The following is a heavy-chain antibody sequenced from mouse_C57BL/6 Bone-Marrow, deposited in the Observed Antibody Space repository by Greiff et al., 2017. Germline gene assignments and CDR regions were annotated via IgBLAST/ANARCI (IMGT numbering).Heavy chain of an antibody. J-gene: IGHJ4*01. V-gene: IGHV1-64*01. CDR2: IHPNSGST. D-gene: IGHD2-3*01. Sequence: VQLQQPGAELVKPGASVKLSCKASGYTFNSYWMHWVKQRPGQGLEWIGMIHPNSGSTNYNEKFKSKATLTVDKSSSTASMQLSSLPSEHSAVDDGARWDGYRTYAMDYWGQGTSVTVSS. CDR3: ARWDGYRTYAMDY. CDR1: GYTFNSYW.